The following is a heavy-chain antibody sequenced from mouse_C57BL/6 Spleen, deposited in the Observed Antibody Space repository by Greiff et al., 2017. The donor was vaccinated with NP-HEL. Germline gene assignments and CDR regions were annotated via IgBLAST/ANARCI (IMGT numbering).Heavy chain of an antibody. CDR1: GYTFTSYW. CDR2: IHPSDSDT. D-gene: IGHD1-1*01. Sequence: QVQLQQPGAELVKPGASVKVSCKASGYTFTSYWMHWVKQRPGQGLEWIGRIHPSDSDTNYNQKFKGKATLTVDKSSSTDYMQLSSLTSEDSAVYYCAIEDSWDGSSYWGKGTTLTVSS. J-gene: IGHJ2*01. CDR3: AIEDSWDGSSY. V-gene: IGHV1-74*01.